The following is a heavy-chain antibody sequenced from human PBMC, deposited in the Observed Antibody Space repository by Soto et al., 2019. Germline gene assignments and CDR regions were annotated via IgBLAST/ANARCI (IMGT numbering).Heavy chain of an antibody. J-gene: IGHJ4*02. CDR1: GFTFSSYA. CDR3: ARERYDFWSGYSAPHYFDD. CDR2: ISYDGSNK. Sequence: GGSMRLSCAASGFTFSSYAMHWVRQAPGKGLEWVAVISYDGSNKYYADSVKGRFTISRDNSKNTLYLQMNSLRAEDTAVYYGARERYDFWSGYSAPHYFDDRGQGTRVTVSS. D-gene: IGHD3-3*01. V-gene: IGHV3-30-3*01.